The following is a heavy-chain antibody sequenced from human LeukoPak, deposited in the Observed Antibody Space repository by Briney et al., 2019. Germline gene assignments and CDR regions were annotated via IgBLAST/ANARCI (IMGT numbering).Heavy chain of an antibody. J-gene: IGHJ4*02. Sequence: PGGSLRLSCAASGFTFSSYGMHWVRQAPGKGLEWVAFIRYDGSNKYYADSVKGRFTISRDNSKNTLYLQMNSLRAEDTAVYYCAKARSSSWNTVAGTYWGQGTLVTVSS. CDR3: AKARSSSWNTVAGTY. CDR2: IRYDGSNK. D-gene: IGHD6-13*01. CDR1: GFTFSSYG. V-gene: IGHV3-30*02.